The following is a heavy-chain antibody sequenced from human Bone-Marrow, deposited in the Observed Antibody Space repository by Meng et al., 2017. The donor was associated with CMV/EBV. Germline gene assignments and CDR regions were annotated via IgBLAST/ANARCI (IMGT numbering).Heavy chain of an antibody. CDR2: ISAYNGNT. D-gene: IGHD2-2*01. CDR3: ARDRGPYQLLIHFDY. V-gene: IGHV1-18*01. CDR1: GYTFTSYG. J-gene: IGHJ4*02. Sequence: QGCLGQSGAGVNKPGASVKVSCKASGYTFTSYGISWVRQAPGQGLEWMGWISAYNGNTNYAQKLQGRVTMTTDTSTSTAYMELRSLRSDDTAVYYCARDRGPYQLLIHFDYWGQGTLVTVSS.